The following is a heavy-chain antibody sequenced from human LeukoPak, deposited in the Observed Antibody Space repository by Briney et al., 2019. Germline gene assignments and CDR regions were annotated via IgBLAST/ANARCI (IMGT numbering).Heavy chain of an antibody. J-gene: IGHJ4*02. CDR1: GFTFSSYV. Sequence: PGGSLRLPCSASGFTFSSYVMHCVRQAPGKGLEYVSTISTNGVSTYYADSVKGRFTISRDNSKNTLYLQMSSLRAEDTAVYYCVKGGIVVVPAAFFYYWGQGTLVTVSS. CDR3: VKGGIVVVPAAFFYY. D-gene: IGHD2-2*01. CDR2: ISTNGVST. V-gene: IGHV3-64D*06.